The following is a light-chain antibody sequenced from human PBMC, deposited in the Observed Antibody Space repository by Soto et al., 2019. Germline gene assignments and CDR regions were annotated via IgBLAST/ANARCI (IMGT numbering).Light chain of an antibody. CDR2: EVS. CDR1: RSDVGGYNY. Sequence: QSALTQPRSVSGSPGQSLTISCTGTRSDVGGYNYVSCFQRHPGKAPKVMIYEVSNRPSGVSNRFSGSKSGNTASLTISGLQAEDEADYYCTSYIRSSTLDYVFGTGTKLTVL. CDR3: TSYIRSSTLDYV. J-gene: IGLJ1*01. V-gene: IGLV2-14*01.